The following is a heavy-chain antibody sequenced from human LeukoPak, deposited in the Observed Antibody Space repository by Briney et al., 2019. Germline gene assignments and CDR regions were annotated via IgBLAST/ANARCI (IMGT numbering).Heavy chain of an antibody. J-gene: IGHJ5*02. D-gene: IGHD4-17*01. Sequence: PGRSLRLSCAASGFTFSDYAMHWVRQAPGKGLEWVAVISYDGSDKYYADSVKGRFTISRDNSRNTLYLQMNSLRGEDTALYYCARVMTTVSTWWWFDPWGQGTLVTVSS. V-gene: IGHV3-30*04. CDR3: ARVMTTVSTWWWFDP. CDR1: GFTFSDYA. CDR2: ISYDGSDK.